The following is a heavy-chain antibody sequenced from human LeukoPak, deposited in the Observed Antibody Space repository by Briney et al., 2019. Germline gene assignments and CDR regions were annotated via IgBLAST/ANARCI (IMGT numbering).Heavy chain of an antibody. D-gene: IGHD1-1*01. Sequence: ASVKVSCKVSGNTLTELSMHWVRQAPGKGLEWMGGFDPEDGETIYAQKFQGRVTMTEDTSTDTAYMELSSLRSEDTAVYYCATDRFRNWNDRPYFDYWGQGTLVTVSS. CDR2: FDPEDGET. V-gene: IGHV1-24*01. CDR1: GNTLTELS. J-gene: IGHJ4*02. CDR3: ATDRFRNWNDRPYFDY.